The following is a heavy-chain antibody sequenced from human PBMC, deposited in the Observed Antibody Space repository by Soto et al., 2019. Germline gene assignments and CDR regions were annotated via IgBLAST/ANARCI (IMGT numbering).Heavy chain of an antibody. CDR2: INYSGST. CDR1: GGSFSDYY. CDR3: ARRRRCAEDSGY. Sequence: QAQLQQWGAGLLKPSETLSLTCASSGGSFSDYYWTWIRQPPGKGLEWIGEINYSGSTSYNPSLKSRVTISIDTSNNHFSLKLSSVTAADTGVYYCARRRRCAEDSGYWGQGTLVTVSS. J-gene: IGHJ4*02. D-gene: IGHD4-17*01. V-gene: IGHV4-34*02.